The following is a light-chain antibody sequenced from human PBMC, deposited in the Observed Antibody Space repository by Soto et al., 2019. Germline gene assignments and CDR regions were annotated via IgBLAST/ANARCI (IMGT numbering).Light chain of an antibody. CDR1: QSVSSN. V-gene: IGKV3-15*01. J-gene: IGKJ2*01. Sequence: EIVMTQSPATLSVSPGERATLSCRASQSVSSNLAWYQQKPGQAPRLLSDGASTRATGIPARFSGSGSGTEFTLTISSLQSEDFAVYYCQQYNNWPYTFGQGTKVDI. CDR2: GAS. CDR3: QQYNNWPYT.